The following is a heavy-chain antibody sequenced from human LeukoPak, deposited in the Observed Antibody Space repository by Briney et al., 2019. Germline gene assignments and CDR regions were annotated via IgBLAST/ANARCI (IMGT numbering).Heavy chain of an antibody. D-gene: IGHD3-10*01. CDR1: GFTFSSYA. J-gene: IGHJ4*02. Sequence: GGSLGLSCAASGFTFSSYAMSWVRQAPGKGLEWVSSINGGAGTTYYADSVKGRFTISRDNSKNTLYLQMNSLRAEDTAVYYCAKDSERSMVRGIRHDYWGQGTLVTVSS. V-gene: IGHV3-23*01. CDR3: AKDSERSMVRGIRHDY. CDR2: INGGAGTT.